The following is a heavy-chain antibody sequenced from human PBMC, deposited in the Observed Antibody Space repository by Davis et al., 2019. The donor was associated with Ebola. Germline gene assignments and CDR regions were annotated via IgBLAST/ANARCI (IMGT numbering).Heavy chain of an antibody. D-gene: IGHD3-9*01. CDR1: GGSVGNGDYC. CDR3: AWLDYDILTGYSGPFDY. J-gene: IGHJ4*02. Sequence: SETLSLTCTVSGGSVGNGDYCWNWIRQHPGKGLEWIGYIYYSGSTHYNPSLKSRITILVDTSRNQFSLKLSSVTAADTAVYYCAWLDYDILTGYSGPFDYWGQGVLVTVSS. CDR2: IYYSGST. V-gene: IGHV4-31*03.